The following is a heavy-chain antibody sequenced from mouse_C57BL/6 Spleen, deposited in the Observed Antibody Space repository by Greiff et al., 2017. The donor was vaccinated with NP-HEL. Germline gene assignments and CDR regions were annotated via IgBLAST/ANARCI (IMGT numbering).Heavy chain of an antibody. CDR3: AREGDGYYRGFAD. J-gene: IGHJ3*01. V-gene: IGHV1-82*01. Sequence: VQLQQSGPELVKPGASVKISCKASGYAFSSSWMNWVKQRPGKGLEWIGRIYPGDGDTNYNGKFKGKATLTADKSSSTAYMQLSSLTSEDSAVYFCAREGDGYYRGFADWGQGTLVTVSA. CDR2: IYPGDGDT. CDR1: GYAFSSSW. D-gene: IGHD2-3*01.